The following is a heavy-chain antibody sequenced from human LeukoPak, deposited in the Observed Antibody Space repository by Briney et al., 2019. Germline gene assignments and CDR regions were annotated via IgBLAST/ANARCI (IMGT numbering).Heavy chain of an antibody. D-gene: IGHD3-9*01. Sequence: ASVKVSCKASGGTFSSYAISWVRQAPGQGLEWMGGIIPIFGTANYAQKFQGRVTITTDESTSTAYMELSSLRSEDTAVYYCARGYYDILTGYYTGDYFDYWGQGTLVTVSS. J-gene: IGHJ4*02. CDR2: IIPIFGTA. CDR3: ARGYYDILTGYYTGDYFDY. V-gene: IGHV1-69*05. CDR1: GGTFSSYA.